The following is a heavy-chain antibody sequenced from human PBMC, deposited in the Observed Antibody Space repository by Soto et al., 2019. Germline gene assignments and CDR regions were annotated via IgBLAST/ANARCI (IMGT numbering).Heavy chain of an antibody. CDR1: GGSIRDYF. J-gene: IGHJ4*02. Sequence: SETLSLTCTVSGGSIRDYFWTWIRQPPGKGLEWIGYIYYSGRTNYNPSLKSRVSISVDTSKNHFSLKLRSVTDADTAVYYCARVGGDDFGDSGGFDYWGQGTLVTVSS. CDR3: ARVGGDDFGDSGGFDY. D-gene: IGHD4-17*01. V-gene: IGHV4-59*01. CDR2: IYYSGRT.